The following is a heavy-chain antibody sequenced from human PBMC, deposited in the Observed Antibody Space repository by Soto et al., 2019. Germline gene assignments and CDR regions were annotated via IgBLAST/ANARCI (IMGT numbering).Heavy chain of an antibody. Sequence: QVQLVESGGGWVKPGESLRLSCIGSGFFLSNNWMTWIRQAPGKGLEWVSYISASGDYTIYADSLKGRFTISRDNARNSLWLQINSLTAEDTAVYYCARSSGWRQVGVYTYGFDVWGQGTTVIVSS. CDR1: GFFLSNNW. J-gene: IGHJ6*02. D-gene: IGHD5-18*01. CDR2: ISASGDYT. V-gene: IGHV3-11*06. CDR3: ARSSGWRQVGVYTYGFDV.